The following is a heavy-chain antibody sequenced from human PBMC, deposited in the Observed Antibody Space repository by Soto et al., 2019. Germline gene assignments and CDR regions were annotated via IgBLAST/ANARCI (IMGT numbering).Heavy chain of an antibody. V-gene: IGHV1-2*02. CDR3: ARGPFLEWLFLGGGDPNWFDP. J-gene: IGHJ5*02. CDR2: LNPNSGGT. Sequence: ASVKVSCKASGYTFTGYYMHWVRQAPGQGLEWMGWLNPNSGGTNYAQKLQGRVTMTTDTSMSTAYMELRRLRSDDTAVYYKARGPFLEWLFLGGGDPNWFDPWGQGTLVTVSS. CDR1: GYTFTGYY. D-gene: IGHD3-3*01.